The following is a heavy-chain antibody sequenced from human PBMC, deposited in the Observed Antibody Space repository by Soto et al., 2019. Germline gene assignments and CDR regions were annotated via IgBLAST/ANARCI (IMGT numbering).Heavy chain of an antibody. CDR1: GFTLRNYW. D-gene: IGHD7-27*01. J-gene: IGHJ4*02. V-gene: IGHV3-7*03. CDR3: VRELGLAY. CDR2: INKDGSQK. Sequence: PGGSLRLSCAASGFTLRNYWMTWVRQAPGKGLEWVANINKDGSQKNYVDSVKGRFTIARDNGQKSLSLQINSLRVEDTAVYYCVRELGLAYWGQGALVTVSS.